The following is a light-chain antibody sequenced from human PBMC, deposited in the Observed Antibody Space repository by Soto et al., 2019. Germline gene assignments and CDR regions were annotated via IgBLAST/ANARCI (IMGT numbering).Light chain of an antibody. Sequence: AIRMTQSPSSFSASTGDXVTITCRASQGISSYLAWYQQKPGKAPKILIYAASTLQSGVPSRFSGSGSGTDVTLTISCLQSEDFATYYCQQYYSYPWTFGQGTKVEIK. J-gene: IGKJ1*01. CDR2: AAS. CDR1: QGISSY. CDR3: QQYYSYPWT. V-gene: IGKV1-8*01.